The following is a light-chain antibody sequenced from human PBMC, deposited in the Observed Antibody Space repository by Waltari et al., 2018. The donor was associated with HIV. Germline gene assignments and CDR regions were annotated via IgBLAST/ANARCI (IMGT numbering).Light chain of an antibody. CDR3: CSYADKYTWV. CDR1: SSDVGDYNY. Sequence: QSALTQPRSVSGSPGQSVTISCTGTSSDVGDYNYVSWYQQHPGKAPKLMIFDVNKRPSGVPDPFSGSKSGNTASLTISGLQAEDEADYYCCSYADKYTWVFGGGTKLTVL. CDR2: DVN. V-gene: IGLV2-11*01. J-gene: IGLJ3*02.